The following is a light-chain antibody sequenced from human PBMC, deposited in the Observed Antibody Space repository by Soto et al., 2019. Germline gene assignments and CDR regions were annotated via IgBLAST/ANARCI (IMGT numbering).Light chain of an antibody. V-gene: IGLV2-14*01. J-gene: IGLJ3*02. CDR1: SSDVGAYKI. Sequence: QSALTQPASVSGSPGQSITIFCSGTSSDVGAYKIVSWYRHHPGKAPQVMIYEVSNRPSGVSNRFSGSKSGNTASLTISGLQPEDEGDYYCSSYTSTSTPWVFGGGTKLTVL. CDR3: SSYTSTSTPWV. CDR2: EVS.